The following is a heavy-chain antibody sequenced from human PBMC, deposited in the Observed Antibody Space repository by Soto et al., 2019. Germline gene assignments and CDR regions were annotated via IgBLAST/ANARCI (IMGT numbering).Heavy chain of an antibody. Sequence: EVQLEESGGDLVQPGGSLRLSCAASGFTLSAYWMTWVRQAPGKGLEWVANINRDGSKKSYLDSERGRFTISRDNVGNSLYLQMDSLRADDTALYYCARDVSPGSSSLYLDAFDIWAQGTMVTVSS. CDR2: INRDGSKK. CDR1: GFTLSAYW. CDR3: ARDVSPGSSSLYLDAFDI. V-gene: IGHV3-7*05. J-gene: IGHJ3*02. D-gene: IGHD6-13*01.